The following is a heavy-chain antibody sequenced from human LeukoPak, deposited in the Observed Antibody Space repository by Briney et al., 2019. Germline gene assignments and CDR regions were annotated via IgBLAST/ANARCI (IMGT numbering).Heavy chain of an antibody. V-gene: IGHV1-2*02. CDR3: ARDYGSGNYDRRPRQYMDV. CDR1: GYTFTGYY. D-gene: IGHD3-10*01. J-gene: IGHJ6*03. Sequence: ASVKVSCKASGYTFTGYYMHWVRQAPGQGLEWMGWINPNSGGTNYAQKFQGRVTMTRDTSISTAYMELSRLRSDDTAVYYCARDYGSGNYDRRPRQYMDVWGKGTTVTVSS. CDR2: INPNSGGT.